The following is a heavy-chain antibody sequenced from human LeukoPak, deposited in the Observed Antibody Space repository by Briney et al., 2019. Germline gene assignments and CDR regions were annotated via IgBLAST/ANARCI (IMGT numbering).Heavy chain of an antibody. CDR1: GGSISTTTYY. Sequence: PSETLSLTCTVSGGSISTTTYYWGWIRQPPGKGLEWIGTIYYNGNTYYNPSLKSRVTISVDTSNNQFSLKLISVTAADTAVYYCARDPVISYGSGSYFDYWGQGTLVTVSS. CDR2: IYYNGNT. D-gene: IGHD3-10*01. CDR3: ARDPVISYGSGSYFDY. V-gene: IGHV4-39*07. J-gene: IGHJ4*02.